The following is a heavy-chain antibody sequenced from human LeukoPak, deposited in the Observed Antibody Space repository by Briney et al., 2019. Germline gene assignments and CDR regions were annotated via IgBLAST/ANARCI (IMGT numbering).Heavy chain of an antibody. J-gene: IGHJ4*02. Sequence: ASVKVSCKVSGYTLTELSMHCVRQAPGKGLEWMGGFDPEDGETIYAQKFQGRVTMTEDTSTDTAYMELGSLRSEDTAVYYCATDSHCSSTSCHTFVSYWGQGTLVTVSS. CDR2: FDPEDGET. CDR1: GYTLTELS. V-gene: IGHV1-24*01. D-gene: IGHD2-2*01. CDR3: ATDSHCSSTSCHTFVSY.